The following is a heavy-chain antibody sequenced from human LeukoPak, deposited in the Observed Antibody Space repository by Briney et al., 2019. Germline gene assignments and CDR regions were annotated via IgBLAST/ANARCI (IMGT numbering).Heavy chain of an antibody. D-gene: IGHD1-26*01. V-gene: IGHV1-69*13. CDR3: ARTAWGATNYYYYMDV. Sequence: SVKVSCKASGYTFTSYGISWVRQAPGQGLEWMGGIIPIFGTANYAQKFQGRVTITADESTSTAYMELSSLRSEDTAVYYCARTAWGATNYYYYMDVWGKGTTVTISS. CDR2: IIPIFGTA. CDR1: GYTFTSYG. J-gene: IGHJ6*03.